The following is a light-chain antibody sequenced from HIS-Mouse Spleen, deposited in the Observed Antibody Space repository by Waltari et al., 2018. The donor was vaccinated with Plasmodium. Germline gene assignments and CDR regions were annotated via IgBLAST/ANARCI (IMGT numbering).Light chain of an antibody. CDR2: KDS. CDR1: VLAKKY. Sequence: SYELTQPSSVSVSPGQTARITCSGDVLAKKYARWFQQKPGQAPVLVIYKDSERPAGIPERFSGSSSGTTVTVTISGAQVEDEAVYYCYSAADNNRVFGGGTKLTVL. V-gene: IGLV3-27*01. J-gene: IGLJ3*02. CDR3: YSAADNNRV.